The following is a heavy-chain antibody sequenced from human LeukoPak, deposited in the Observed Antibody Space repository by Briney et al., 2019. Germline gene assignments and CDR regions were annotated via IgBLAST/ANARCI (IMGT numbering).Heavy chain of an antibody. CDR2: IYSGGST. D-gene: IGHD2-2*01. CDR3: ARSRGCSSMTCYVDY. CDR1: GFTVSSNY. Sequence: GGSLRLSCAASGFTVSSNYMSWVRQAPGKGLEWVSLIYSGGSTYYADSVKGRFTISRDDSKNTLYLQMNSLRAEDTAVYYCARSRGCSSMTCYVDYWGQGTLVTVSS. J-gene: IGHJ4*02. V-gene: IGHV3-53*01.